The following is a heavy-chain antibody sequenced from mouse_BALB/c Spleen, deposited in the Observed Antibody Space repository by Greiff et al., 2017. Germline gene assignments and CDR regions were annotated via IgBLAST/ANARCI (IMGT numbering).Heavy chain of an antibody. CDR3: AREGGTAY. CDR2: IDPENGNT. D-gene: IGHD4-1*01. Sequence: VTLKVSGAELVRPGALVKLSCKASGFNIKDYYMHWVKQRPEQGLEWIGWIDPENGNTIYDPKFQGKASITADTSSNTAYLQLSSLTSEDTAVYYCAREGGTAYWGQGTLVTVSA. J-gene: IGHJ3*01. V-gene: IGHV14-1*02. CDR1: GFNIKDYY.